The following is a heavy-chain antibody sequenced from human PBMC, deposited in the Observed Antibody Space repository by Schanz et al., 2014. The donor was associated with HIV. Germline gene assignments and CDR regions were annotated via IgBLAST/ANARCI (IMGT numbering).Heavy chain of an antibody. CDR3: AREKYSSTWWRAGLYFYGMDV. V-gene: IGHV3-23*04. D-gene: IGHD6-13*01. CDR2: LSGSGGNT. J-gene: IGHJ6*02. Sequence: VQLVESGGGLVKPGGSLRLSCAASGFTFSSYAMSWVRQAPGKGLEWVSALSGSGGNTYYADSVKGQFTISRDNSKNTLYLQMNSLRAEDTAVYYCAREKYSSTWWRAGLYFYGMDVWGQGTTVTVSS. CDR1: GFTFSSYA.